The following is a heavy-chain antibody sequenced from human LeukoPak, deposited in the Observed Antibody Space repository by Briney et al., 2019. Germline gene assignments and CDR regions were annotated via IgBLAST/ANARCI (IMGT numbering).Heavy chain of an antibody. V-gene: IGHV1-46*01. D-gene: IGHD6-13*01. CDR2: IKPDAGST. CDR3: AREYTTSSGNSFDF. CDR1: GYTFTIYY. Sequence: GASVKVSCKTSGYTFTIYYLHWVRQAPGQGLEWMGMIKPDAGSTSYAQKFQGRITMTMDTSTNTVYMELSSLRSEDTAIYYCAREYTTSSGNSFDFWGQGTLVSVSS. J-gene: IGHJ4*02.